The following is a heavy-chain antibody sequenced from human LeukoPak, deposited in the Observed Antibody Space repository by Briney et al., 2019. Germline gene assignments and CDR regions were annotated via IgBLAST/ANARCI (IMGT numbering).Heavy chain of an antibody. V-gene: IGHV4-34*01. CDR2: INHRGST. Sequence: SETLSLTCAVYGGSFSGYYWSWIRQPPGKGLEWIGEINHRGSTNYNPSLKSRVTISVDTSKNQFSLKLSSVTAADTAVYYCARGITMVRGVIGPYYYYGMDVWGQGTTVTVSS. CDR3: ARGITMVRGVIGPYYYYGMDV. D-gene: IGHD3-10*01. J-gene: IGHJ6*02. CDR1: GGSFSGYY.